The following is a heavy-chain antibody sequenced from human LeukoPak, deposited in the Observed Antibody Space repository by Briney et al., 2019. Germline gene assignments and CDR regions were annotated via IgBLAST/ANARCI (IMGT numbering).Heavy chain of an antibody. CDR3: ARGRTRLYSSSSFDY. Sequence: ASVKVSCKAPGYTFTSYGISWVRQAPGQGLEWMGWISAYNGNTNYAQKLQGRVTMTTDTSTSTAYMELRGLRSDDTAVYYCARGRTRLYSSSSFDYWGQGTLVTVSS. CDR2: ISAYNGNT. CDR1: GYTFTSYG. V-gene: IGHV1-18*01. J-gene: IGHJ4*02. D-gene: IGHD6-13*01.